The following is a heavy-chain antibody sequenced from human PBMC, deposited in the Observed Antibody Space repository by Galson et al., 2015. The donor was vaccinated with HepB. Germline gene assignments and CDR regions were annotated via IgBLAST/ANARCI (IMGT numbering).Heavy chain of an antibody. Sequence: SLRLSCAASGFTFSSYSLNWVRQAPGKGLEWVSSIGNDKNNLNYADSVKGRFTISRDNAKNSLYLQMNSLRAEDTAVYYCVREALRAMVTLDLWVRGSLVTVS. CDR2: IGNDKNNL. D-gene: IGHD5-18*01. J-gene: IGHJ5*02. CDR3: VREALRAMVTLDL. V-gene: IGHV3-21*06. CDR1: GFTFSSYS.